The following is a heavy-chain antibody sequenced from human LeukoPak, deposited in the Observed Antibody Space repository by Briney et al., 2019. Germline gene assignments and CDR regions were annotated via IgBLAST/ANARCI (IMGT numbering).Heavy chain of an antibody. J-gene: IGHJ3*02. V-gene: IGHV1-8*03. CDR2: MNPNTGNT. Sequence: ASVKVSCKTSGYTFTNYDINWVRQATGQGLEWMGWMNPNTGNTGYAQKFQGRVTITRNTSISTAYMEVSSLRSGDTAVYYCARGRMGYGDYGAVFDIWGQGTMVIVSS. CDR3: ARGRMGYGDYGAVFDI. D-gene: IGHD4-17*01. CDR1: GYTFTNYD.